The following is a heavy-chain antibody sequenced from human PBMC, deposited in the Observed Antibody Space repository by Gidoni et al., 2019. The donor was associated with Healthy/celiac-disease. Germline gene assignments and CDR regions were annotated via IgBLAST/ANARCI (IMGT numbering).Heavy chain of an antibody. D-gene: IGHD3-16*02. CDR1: GFTFSSYA. CDR2: ISGSGGST. J-gene: IGHJ3*02. Sequence: EVQLLESGGGLVQPGGSLRLSCAASGFTFSSYAMSWVRQAPGKGLGWVSAISGSGGSTYYADSVKGRFTISRDNSKNTLYLQMNSLRAEDTAVYYCAKGDYDYVWGSYRYTGPGRDDAFDIWGQGTMVTVSS. V-gene: IGHV3-23*01. CDR3: AKGDYDYVWGSYRYTGPGRDDAFDI.